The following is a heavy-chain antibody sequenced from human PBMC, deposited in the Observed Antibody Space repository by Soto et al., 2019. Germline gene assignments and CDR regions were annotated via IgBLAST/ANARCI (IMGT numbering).Heavy chain of an antibody. Sequence: QVQLQESGPGLVKPSQTLSLTCTVSGGSINSGGYCWSWIRQHPGKGLGWIGCISYGGSTSYNPSPKSRVTISVDTSKNQFSLKLTSVTAADTAVFYCSRGIVVGGKGARIPVSS. J-gene: IGHJ4*02. D-gene: IGHD3-22*01. CDR3: SRGIVV. CDR2: ISYGGST. V-gene: IGHV4-31*03. CDR1: GGSINSGGYC.